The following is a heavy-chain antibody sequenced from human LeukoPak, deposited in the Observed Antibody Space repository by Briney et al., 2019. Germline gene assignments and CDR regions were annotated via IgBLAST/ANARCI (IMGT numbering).Heavy chain of an antibody. CDR3: ARLSYGGNYPRI. CDR1: GDTFTSYG. V-gene: IGHV1-18*01. Sequence: ASVKVSCKASGDTFTSYGISWVRQAPGQGLEWMGWISGYNGNTNYAQKLQGRVTMTTDTSTSTAYMELRSLRSDDTAVYYCARLSYGGNYPRIWGQGTMVTVSS. J-gene: IGHJ3*02. CDR2: ISGYNGNT. D-gene: IGHD4-23*01.